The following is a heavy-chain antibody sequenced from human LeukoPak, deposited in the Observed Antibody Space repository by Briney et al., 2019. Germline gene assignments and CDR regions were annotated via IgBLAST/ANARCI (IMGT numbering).Heavy chain of an antibody. J-gene: IGHJ5*02. V-gene: IGHV1-2*02. Sequence: GASVKVSCKAPGYTFTGYYMHWVRQAPGQGLEWMGWINPNSGGTNYAQKFQGRVTMTRDTSISTAYMELSRLRSDDTAVYYCARGGGRLGYCSSTSCYTTNWFDPWGQGTLVTVSS. D-gene: IGHD2-2*02. CDR1: GYTFTGYY. CDR2: INPNSGGT. CDR3: ARGGGRLGYCSSTSCYTTNWFDP.